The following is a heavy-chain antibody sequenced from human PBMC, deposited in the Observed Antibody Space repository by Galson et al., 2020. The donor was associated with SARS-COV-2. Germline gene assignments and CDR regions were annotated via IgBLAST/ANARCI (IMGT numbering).Heavy chain of an antibody. J-gene: IGHJ4*02. D-gene: IGHD6-13*01. V-gene: IGHV4-4*07. Sequence: GLECIGRIYTSGSTNYTPSLKSRVTMSVDTSKNQFSLKLSSVTAADTAVYYCARDSSSWRHFDYWGQGTLVTVSS. CDR2: IYTSGST. CDR3: ARDSSSWRHFDY.